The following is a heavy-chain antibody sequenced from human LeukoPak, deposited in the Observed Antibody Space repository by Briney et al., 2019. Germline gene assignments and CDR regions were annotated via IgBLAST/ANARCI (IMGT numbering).Heavy chain of an antibody. D-gene: IGHD3-10*01. CDR2: ISSSSSYI. CDR1: GFTFSSYS. V-gene: IGHV3-21*01. J-gene: IGHJ4*02. Sequence: PGGSLRLSCAASGFTFSSYSMNWVRQAPGKGLEWVSSISSSSSYIYYADSVKGRFTISRDNAKNSLYLQMNSLRAEDTAVYYCARDRSPRTGSGVRYFDYWAREPWSPSPQ. CDR3: ARDRSPRTGSGVRYFDY.